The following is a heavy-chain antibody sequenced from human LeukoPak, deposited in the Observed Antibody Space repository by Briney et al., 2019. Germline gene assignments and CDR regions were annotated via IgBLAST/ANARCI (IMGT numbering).Heavy chain of an antibody. D-gene: IGHD6-19*01. Sequence: GGSLRLSCAASGLIFSSYWMNWVRQAPGKGLEWVAHIKEDGSGKHYVDSVKGRFTISIDNAKKSMYLQMNSLRVEDTAVYYCVSGTGWIFDYWGQGTLVTVSS. CDR2: IKEDGSGK. CDR1: GLIFSSYW. CDR3: VSGTGWIFDY. J-gene: IGHJ4*02. V-gene: IGHV3-7*03.